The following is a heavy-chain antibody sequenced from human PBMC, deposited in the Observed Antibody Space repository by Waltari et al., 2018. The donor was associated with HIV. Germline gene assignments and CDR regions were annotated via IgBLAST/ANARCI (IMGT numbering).Heavy chain of an antibody. CDR3: ARGPLVRDVGVYYYGMDV. V-gene: IGHV1-2*04. CDR1: GYTFTGYY. J-gene: IGHJ6*02. CDR2: INPNSGGT. Sequence: QVQLVQSGAEVKKPGASVKVSCKASGYTFTGYYMHWVRQAPGQGLEWMGWINPNSGGTNYAQKFQGWVTMTRDTSISTAYMELSRLRSDDTAVYYCARGPLVRDVGVYYYGMDVWGQGTTVTVSS. D-gene: IGHD6-13*01.